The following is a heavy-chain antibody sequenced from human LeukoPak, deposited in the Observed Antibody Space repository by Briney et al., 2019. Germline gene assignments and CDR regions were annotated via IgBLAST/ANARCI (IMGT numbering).Heavy chain of an antibody. D-gene: IGHD2-2*01. CDR1: GYTFTGYY. Sequence: GASVKVSCKASGYTFTGYYIHWVRQAPGQGLEWMGWINPNSGGTNYAQKFQGRVTMTRDTSISTAYMELSRLTSDDTAVYYCARDISGSCSSTSCYVVRGFEYWGQRTLVSVSS. J-gene: IGHJ4*02. CDR2: INPNSGGT. V-gene: IGHV1-2*02. CDR3: ARDISGSCSSTSCYVVRGFEY.